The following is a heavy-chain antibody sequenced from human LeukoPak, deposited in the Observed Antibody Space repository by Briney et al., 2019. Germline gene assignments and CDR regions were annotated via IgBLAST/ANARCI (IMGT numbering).Heavy chain of an antibody. Sequence: GSLRLSCAASGFAFSSYAMSWVRQAPGKGLEWVSSISSSSSYIYYADSVKGRFTISRDNAKNSLYLQMNSLRAEDTAVYYCARDGYYYDSSGYYYGYWGQGTLVTVSS. CDR3: ARDGYYYDSSGYYYGY. J-gene: IGHJ4*02. D-gene: IGHD3-22*01. V-gene: IGHV3-21*01. CDR1: GFAFSSYA. CDR2: ISSSSSYI.